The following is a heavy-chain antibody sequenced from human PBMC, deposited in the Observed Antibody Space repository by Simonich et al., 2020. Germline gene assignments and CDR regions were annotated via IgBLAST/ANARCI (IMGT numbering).Heavy chain of an antibody. Sequence: GGGLVQPGGSLRLSCAASGFTFSSYAMSWVRQAPGKGGEGVTAISGSGGSTSSADTVKGRFTISRDNSKNTLYLQMNSLRAEDTAVYYCAKDLGERITMIVVVIDAFDIWGQGTMVTVSS. CDR3: AKDLGERITMIVVVIDAFDI. J-gene: IGHJ3*02. CDR1: GFTFSSYA. D-gene: IGHD3-22*01. CDR2: ISGSGGST. V-gene: IGHV3-23*01.